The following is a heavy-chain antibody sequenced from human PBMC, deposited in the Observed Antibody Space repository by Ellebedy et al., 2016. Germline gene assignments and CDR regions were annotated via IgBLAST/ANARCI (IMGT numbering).Heavy chain of an antibody. CDR1: GFTLSNAW. J-gene: IGHJ6*02. V-gene: IGHV3-15*01. D-gene: IGHD2-2*01. CDR2: IKSKSENATA. CDR3: TTLPVYQKKRSWGRARDIFFGMDV. Sequence: GESLKISXAGSGFTLSNAWMSWVRQVPGKGLQWVGRIKSKSENATADYAAPVKGRFILSRDDSTNTAYLQMTSLKTEDTAVYFCTTLPVYQKKRSWGRARDIFFGMDVWGHGTTVIVSS.